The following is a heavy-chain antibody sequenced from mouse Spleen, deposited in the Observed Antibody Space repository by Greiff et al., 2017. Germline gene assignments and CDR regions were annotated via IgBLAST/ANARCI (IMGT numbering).Heavy chain of an antibody. D-gene: IGHD1-1*01. Sequence: EVKVVESGGGLVQPGGSLKLSCAASGFTFSDYYMYWVRQTPEKRLEWVAYISNGGGSTYYPDTVKGRFTISRDNAKNTLYLQMSRLKSEDTAMYYCARHGYGSGGWYFDVWGTGTTVTVSS. V-gene: IGHV5-12*01. CDR1: GFTFSDYY. CDR2: ISNGGGST. CDR3: ARHGYGSGGWYFDV. J-gene: IGHJ1*03.